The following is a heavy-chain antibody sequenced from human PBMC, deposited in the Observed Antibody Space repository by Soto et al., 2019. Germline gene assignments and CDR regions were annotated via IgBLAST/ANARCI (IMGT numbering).Heavy chain of an antibody. V-gene: IGHV4-31*03. D-gene: IGHD1-20*01. CDR1: GGAISSVNYY. Sequence: QVQLQESAPGLVKPSQTLSLTCTVSGGAISSVNYYWHWIRQHPGKGLEWIGYIYYRGSTYYNPSLESRVNIEVDTSKSQFSLKLSSVTAADTAVYYCERGWQTVTGTYHYWGQETLVTVSA. J-gene: IGHJ4*02. CDR3: ERGWQTVTGTYHY. CDR2: IYYRGST.